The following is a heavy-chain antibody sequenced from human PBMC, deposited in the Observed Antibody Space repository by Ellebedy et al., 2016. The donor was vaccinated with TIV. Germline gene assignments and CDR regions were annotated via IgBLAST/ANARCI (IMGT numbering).Heavy chain of an antibody. CDR2: SASGGST. D-gene: IGHD4-17*01. CDR1: GFTVSSNY. J-gene: IGHJ4*02. Sequence: PGGSLRLSCAASGFTVSSNYMSWVRQAPGKGLEWVSSLSASGGSTYYADSVKGRFTISRDNSKNTLYLQMNSLRVEDTAVYYCASRPNGDFHFLDYWGQGTLVTVSS. CDR3: ASRPNGDFHFLDY. V-gene: IGHV3-66*01.